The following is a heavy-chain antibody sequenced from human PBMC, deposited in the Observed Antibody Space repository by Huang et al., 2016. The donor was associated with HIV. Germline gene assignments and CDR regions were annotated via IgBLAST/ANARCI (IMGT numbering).Heavy chain of an antibody. CDR2: ISKTSGAT. D-gene: IGHD3-22*01. CDR3: VRDSSSGLQLRY. CDR1: GYTFSTYS. V-gene: IGHV3-48*01. J-gene: IGHJ4*02. Sequence: VHGGGSLRLSCVASGYTFSTYSMNWVRQAPGKGLEWVSYISKTSGATSYAESVKGRFTVSRDNVKNSLYLQMNRLSVEDTAMYYCVRDSSSGLQLRYWGQGALVIVS.